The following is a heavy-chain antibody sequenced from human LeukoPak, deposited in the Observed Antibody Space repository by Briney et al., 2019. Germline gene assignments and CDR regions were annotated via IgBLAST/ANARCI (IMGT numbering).Heavy chain of an antibody. CDR2: MNPNSANT. J-gene: IGHJ4*02. D-gene: IGHD3-22*01. CDR1: GYSFTSYG. V-gene: IGHV1-8*01. Sequence: ASVKVSCKASGYSFTSYGINWVRQASGQGLEWMGWMNPNSANTAYAQRFQGRVTMTRNTSISTVYMELSSLRSEDTAVYYCARGVHHYDSSGYYYGEFDSWGLGTLVTVSS. CDR3: ARGVHHYDSSGYYYGEFDS.